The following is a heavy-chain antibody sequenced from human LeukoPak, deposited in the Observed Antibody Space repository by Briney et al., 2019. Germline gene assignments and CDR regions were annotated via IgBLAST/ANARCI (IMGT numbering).Heavy chain of an antibody. V-gene: IGHV4-59*01. CDR1: GGSISSYY. D-gene: IGHD2-2*01. J-gene: IGHJ5*02. CDR2: IYYSGSN. CDR3: ARGKYQLLAP. Sequence: SETLSLTCTVSGGSISSYYWSWIRQPPGKGLEWIGYIYYSGSNNYNPSLKSRVAISVDTSKNQFSLKLSSVTAADTAVYYCARGKYQLLAPWGQGTLVTVSS.